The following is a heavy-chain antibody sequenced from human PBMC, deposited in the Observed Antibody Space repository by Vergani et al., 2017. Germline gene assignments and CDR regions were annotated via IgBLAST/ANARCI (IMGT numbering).Heavy chain of an antibody. CDR2: ISSSSSTI. CDR1: GFTFSSYS. CDR3: ARDRPQGFYGDYYDY. Sequence: EVQLVESGGGLVKPGGSLRLSCAASGFTFSSYSMNWVRQAPGKGLEWVSSISSSSSTIYYADSVKGRFTISRDNAKNSLYLQMNSLRAEDTAVYYCARDRPQGFYGDYYDYWGQGTLVTVSS. V-gene: IGHV3-21*01. D-gene: IGHD4-17*01. J-gene: IGHJ4*02.